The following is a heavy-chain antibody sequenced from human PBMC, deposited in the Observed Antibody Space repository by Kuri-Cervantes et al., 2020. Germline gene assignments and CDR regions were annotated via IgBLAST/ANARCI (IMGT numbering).Heavy chain of an antibody. CDR3: SITMVRGALQGYYYGMDV. CDR1: GGPFISNT. V-gene: IGHV1-69*02. CDR2: IIPILGIA. Sequence: SLKLSCNAAGGPFISNTNSWVRQAPGQGLEWMRWIIPILGIANYAQKFKGRVTITADKSTSTAYMELSSLRSEDTAVYYCSITMVRGALQGYYYGMDVWGQGTTVTVSS. J-gene: IGHJ6*02. D-gene: IGHD3-10*01.